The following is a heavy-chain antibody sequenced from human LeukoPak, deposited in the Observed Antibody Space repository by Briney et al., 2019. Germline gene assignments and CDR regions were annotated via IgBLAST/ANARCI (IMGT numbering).Heavy chain of an antibody. Sequence: GGSLRLSCAASGFTVSSNYMSWVRQAPGKGLEWVSVIYSGGGTYYADSVKGRFTISRDNSKNTLYLQMNSLRAEDTAVYYCARDLYCSGGSCYPGFFDIWGQGTMVTVSS. J-gene: IGHJ3*02. CDR3: ARDLYCSGGSCYPGFFDI. V-gene: IGHV3-66*01. CDR1: GFTVSSNY. D-gene: IGHD2-15*01. CDR2: IYSGGGT.